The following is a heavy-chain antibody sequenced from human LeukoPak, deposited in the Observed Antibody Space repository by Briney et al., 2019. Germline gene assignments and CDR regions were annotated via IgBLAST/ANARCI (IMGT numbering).Heavy chain of an antibody. CDR1: GGTFSSYA. J-gene: IGHJ4*02. V-gene: IGHV1-69*04. D-gene: IGHD3-10*01. Sequence: GASVKVSCKASGGTFSSYAISWVRQAPGQGLEWMGRIIPILGIANYAQKFQGRVTITADKSTSTAYMELSSLRSEDTAVYYCARDTPGSLSNFDYWGQGTLVTVSS. CDR3: ARDTPGSLSNFDY. CDR2: IIPILGIA.